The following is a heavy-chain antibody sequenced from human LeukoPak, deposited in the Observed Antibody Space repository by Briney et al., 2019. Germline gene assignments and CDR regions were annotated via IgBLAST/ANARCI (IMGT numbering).Heavy chain of an antibody. Sequence: SETLSLTCTVSGGSISSYYWSWIRQPPGKGLEWIGYIYYSGSTNYNPSLKSRVTISVDTSKNQFSLKLSSVTAADTAVYYCARDIALSAYSSSWYWFDPWGQGTLVTVSS. CDR2: IYYSGST. CDR3: ARDIALSAYSSSWYWFDP. CDR1: GGSISSYY. V-gene: IGHV4-59*01. J-gene: IGHJ5*02. D-gene: IGHD6-13*01.